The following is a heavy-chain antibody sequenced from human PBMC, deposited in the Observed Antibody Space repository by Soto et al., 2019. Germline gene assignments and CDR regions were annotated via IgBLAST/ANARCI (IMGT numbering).Heavy chain of an antibody. D-gene: IGHD1-26*01. CDR1: GYTFTSYG. Sequence: ASVKVSCKASGYTFTSYGISWVRQAPGQGLEWMGWFSVYNVNTNYAQKLQGRFTMTTDTSTSTAYMELRSLSFDDTAVYYCARDAAVGLFDYWGQGTLVTVSS. J-gene: IGHJ4*02. CDR2: FSVYNVNT. V-gene: IGHV1-18*01. CDR3: ARDAAVGLFDY.